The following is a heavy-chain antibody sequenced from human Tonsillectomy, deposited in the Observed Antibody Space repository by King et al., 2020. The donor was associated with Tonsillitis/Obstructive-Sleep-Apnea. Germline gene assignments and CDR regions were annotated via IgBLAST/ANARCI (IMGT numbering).Heavy chain of an antibody. Sequence: VQLVESGGGLVQPGGSLRLSCAASGFTFRSYEMNWVRQAPGKGLEWVSYISTSGSTIYYADSVKGRFTISRDNAKNSLYLQMNSLRAEDTAVYYCAGGYSSSWSSRYYYYMDVWGKGTTVTVSS. CDR3: AGGYSSSWSSRYYYYMDV. V-gene: IGHV3-48*03. J-gene: IGHJ6*03. D-gene: IGHD6-13*01. CDR1: GFTFRSYE. CDR2: ISTSGSTI.